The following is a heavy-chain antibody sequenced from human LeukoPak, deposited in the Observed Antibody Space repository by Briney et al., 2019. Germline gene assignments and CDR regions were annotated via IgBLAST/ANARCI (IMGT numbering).Heavy chain of an antibody. CDR3: ARLGSEVRAPYNRFDP. J-gene: IGHJ5*02. D-gene: IGHD3-10*01. CDR1: GYTFTGYY. CDR2: INPNSGGT. Sequence: APVKVSCKASGYTFTGYYMHWVRQAPGQGLEWMGWINPNSGGTNYAQKFQGRVTMTRDTSISTAYMELSRLRSDDTAVYYCARLGSEVRAPYNRFDPWGQGTLVTVSS. V-gene: IGHV1-2*02.